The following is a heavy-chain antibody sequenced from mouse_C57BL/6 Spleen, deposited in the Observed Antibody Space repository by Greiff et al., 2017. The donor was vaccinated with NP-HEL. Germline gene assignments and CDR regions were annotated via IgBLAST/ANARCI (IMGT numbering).Heavy chain of an antibody. Sequence: QVLLQQSGAELVRPGASVKLSCKASGYTFTDYYINWVKQRPGQGLEWIARIYPGSGNTYYNEKFKGKATLTAEKSSSTAYMQLSSLTSEDSAVYFCASVYDYGDYYAMDYWGQGTSVTVSS. CDR2: IYPGSGNT. J-gene: IGHJ4*01. CDR3: ASVYDYGDYYAMDY. D-gene: IGHD2-4*01. V-gene: IGHV1-76*01. CDR1: GYTFTDYY.